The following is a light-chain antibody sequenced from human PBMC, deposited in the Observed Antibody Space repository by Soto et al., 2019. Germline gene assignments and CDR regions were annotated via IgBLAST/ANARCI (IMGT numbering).Light chain of an antibody. CDR1: SSDVGGYNY. CDR3: CSYAGSYIYV. Sequence: QSVLTQPRSVSGSPGHSVTISRTGTSSDVGGYNYVSWYQQHPDKAPKVMIYDATKRPSGVPDRFSGSKSGNTASLTISGLQAEDEADYYCCSYAGSYIYVFGTGTKVTVL. V-gene: IGLV2-11*01. CDR2: DAT. J-gene: IGLJ1*01.